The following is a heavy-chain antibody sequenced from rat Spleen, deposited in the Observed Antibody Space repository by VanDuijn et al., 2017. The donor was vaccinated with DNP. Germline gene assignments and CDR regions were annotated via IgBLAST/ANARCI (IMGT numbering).Heavy chain of an antibody. D-gene: IGHD1-12*01. Sequence: EVQLVESGGGPVLPGRSLKLSCVVSGFTFSDYYMAWVRQAPRKGLEWVATISTGGGNTYYRDSVKGRFTLSRDKAKSTLYLQMDSLRSEDTATYYCTTLNYYASLSGYFDYWGQGVMVTVSS. J-gene: IGHJ2*01. CDR2: ISTGGGNT. V-gene: IGHV5-25*01. CDR3: TTLNYYASLSGYFDY. CDR1: GFTFSDYY.